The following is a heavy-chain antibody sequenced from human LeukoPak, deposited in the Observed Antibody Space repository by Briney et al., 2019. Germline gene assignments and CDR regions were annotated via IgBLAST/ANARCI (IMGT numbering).Heavy chain of an antibody. CDR2: INPNSGGT. CDR1: GYTFTGYY. CDR3: ARDHLRYCSSTSCYSPHTNYFDY. J-gene: IGHJ4*02. D-gene: IGHD2-2*02. V-gene: IGHV1-2*02. Sequence: GASVKVSCKASGYTFTGYYMHWVRQAPGQGLEWMGWINPNSGGTNYAQKFQGRVTMTRDTSISTAYMELSRLRSDDTAVYYCARDHLRYCSSTSCYSPHTNYFDYWGQGTLVTVSS.